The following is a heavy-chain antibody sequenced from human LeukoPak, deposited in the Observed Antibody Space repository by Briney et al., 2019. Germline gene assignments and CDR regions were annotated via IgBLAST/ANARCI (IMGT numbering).Heavy chain of an antibody. CDR2: MNPNSGNT. CDR3: ARGRYYYDSSGYTPSDDY. Sequence: ASVKVSCKASGYTFTSYDINWVRQATGQGLEWMGWMNPNSGNTGYAQKFQGRVTMTRNTSISTAYMELSSLRSEDTAVYYCARGRYYYDSSGYTPSDDYWAREPWSPSPQ. D-gene: IGHD3-22*01. J-gene: IGHJ4*02. V-gene: IGHV1-8*01. CDR1: GYTFTSYD.